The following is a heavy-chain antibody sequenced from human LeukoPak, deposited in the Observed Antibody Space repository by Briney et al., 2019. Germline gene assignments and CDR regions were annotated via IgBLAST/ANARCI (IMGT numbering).Heavy chain of an antibody. D-gene: IGHD6-13*01. CDR2: ISGSGGNT. CDR3: AKGLRGSSYDY. J-gene: IGHJ4*02. Sequence: HGGSLRLSCAASGFTFNNFAMSWVRQPPGKGVEWVSGISGSGGNTHYPDSVKGRFTISRDNSKNMLYLQMNSLRAEDTAVYYCAKGLRGSSYDYWGQGTLVTVSS. V-gene: IGHV3-23*01. CDR1: GFTFNNFA.